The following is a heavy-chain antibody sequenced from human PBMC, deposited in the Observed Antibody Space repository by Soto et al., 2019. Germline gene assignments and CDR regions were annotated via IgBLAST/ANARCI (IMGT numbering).Heavy chain of an antibody. Sequence: QVQLQQWGAGLLKPSETLSLTCAVYGGSFSGYYWSWIRQPPGKGLEWIGEINHSGSTNYNPSLKSRVTISVDTSKNQFSLKLSSVTAADTAVYYCARGHIVGATPRFRNGMDDWGQGTTVTVSS. CDR2: INHSGST. J-gene: IGHJ6*02. D-gene: IGHD1-26*01. V-gene: IGHV4-34*01. CDR1: GGSFSGYY. CDR3: ARGHIVGATPRFRNGMDD.